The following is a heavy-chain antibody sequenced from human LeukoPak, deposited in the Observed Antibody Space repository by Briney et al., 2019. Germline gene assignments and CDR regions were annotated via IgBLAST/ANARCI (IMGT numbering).Heavy chain of an antibody. J-gene: IGHJ5*02. V-gene: IGHV3-23*01. CDR1: GFTFSSYA. D-gene: IGHD3-10*01. Sequence: GGSLRLSCAASGFTFSSYAMSWVRQPPGKGLEWVSAISGSGGSTYYADSVKGRFTISRDNSKNTLYLQMNSRRAEDTAVYYCAKWRILWFGKLFHENWFDPWGQGTLVTVST. CDR3: AKWRILWFGKLFHENWFDP. CDR2: ISGSGGST.